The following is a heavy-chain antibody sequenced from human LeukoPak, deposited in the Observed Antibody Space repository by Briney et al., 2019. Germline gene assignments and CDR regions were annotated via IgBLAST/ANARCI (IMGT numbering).Heavy chain of an antibody. J-gene: IGHJ6*02. CDR2: INYSGST. CDR3: ARGGDGNSSPYYYYYGMDV. D-gene: IGHD4-23*01. Sequence: PSQTLSLTCTVSGGSISSGGYYWRWIRQHPGKGLAWIGYINYSGSTYYNPSLKSRVTISVDTSKNQFSLKLSSVTAADTAVYYCARGGDGNSSPYYYYYGMDVWGQGTTVTVSS. CDR1: GGSISSGGYY. V-gene: IGHV4-31*03.